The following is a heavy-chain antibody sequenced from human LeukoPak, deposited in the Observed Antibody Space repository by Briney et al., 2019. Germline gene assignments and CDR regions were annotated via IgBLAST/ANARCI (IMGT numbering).Heavy chain of an antibody. CDR1: GFTFSNAW. CDR2: ISSSGSTI. V-gene: IGHV3-11*04. Sequence: GGSLRLSCAASGFTFSNAWMSWVRQAPGKGLEWVSYISSSGSTIYYADSVKGRFTISRDNAKNSLYLQMNSLRAEDTAVYYCARGGWGYYFDYWGQGTLVTVSS. J-gene: IGHJ4*02. D-gene: IGHD7-27*01. CDR3: ARGGWGYYFDY.